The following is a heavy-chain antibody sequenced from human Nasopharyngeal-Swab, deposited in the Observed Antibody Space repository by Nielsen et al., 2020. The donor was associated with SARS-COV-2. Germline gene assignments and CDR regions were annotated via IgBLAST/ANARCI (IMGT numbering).Heavy chain of an antibody. V-gene: IGHV3-7*01. CDR1: GFTYW. Sequence: GGSLRLFCAASGFTYWMNWVRQAPGKGLEWVGNIDQDGGGKKYVDSVKGRFTISRDNANNLLYLQMNSLRAEDTAVYYCARGGNYYDSSGYVYYYYGMDVWGQGTTVTVSS. J-gene: IGHJ6*02. CDR2: IDQDGGGK. CDR3: ARGGNYYDSSGYVYYYYGMDV. D-gene: IGHD3-22*01.